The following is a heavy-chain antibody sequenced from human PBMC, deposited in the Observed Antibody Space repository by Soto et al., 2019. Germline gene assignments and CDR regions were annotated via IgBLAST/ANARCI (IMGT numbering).Heavy chain of an antibody. Sequence: EEQVLESGGGLVQPGGSLRLSCAVSGFTFSNYAMTWVRQAPGQGLEWVSAITDSGVADYAESVRGRFTISRDNSNNTLYLHISSLRVEDTAMYYCARHKRGLADAFGVWGQGTAVIVSS. CDR2: ITDSGVA. V-gene: IGHV3-23*01. CDR3: ARHKRGLADAFGV. J-gene: IGHJ3*01. CDR1: GFTFSNYA. D-gene: IGHD3-10*01.